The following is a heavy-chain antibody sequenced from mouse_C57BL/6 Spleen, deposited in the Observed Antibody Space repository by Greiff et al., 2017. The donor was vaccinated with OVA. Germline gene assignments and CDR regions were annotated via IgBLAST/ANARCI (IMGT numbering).Heavy chain of an antibody. D-gene: IGHD1-1*01. J-gene: IGHJ1*03. CDR1: GYTFTEYT. CDR2: FYPGSGSI. CDR3: ARHRFTTVVAPWYYDV. Sequence: QVQLQQSGAELVKPGASVTLSCKASGYTFTEYTIHWVKQRSGQGLEWIGWFYPGSGSIKYNEKFKDKATLTADKSSSTVYMMLSMLTSEDAAVYSCARHRFTTVVAPWYYDVWGTGATVTVSS. V-gene: IGHV1-62-2*01.